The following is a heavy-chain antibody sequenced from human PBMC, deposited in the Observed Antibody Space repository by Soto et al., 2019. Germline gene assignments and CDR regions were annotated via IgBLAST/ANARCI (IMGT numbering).Heavy chain of an antibody. J-gene: IGHJ4*02. CDR2: ISYDGGNK. D-gene: IGHD5-12*01. V-gene: IGHV3-30*18. Sequence: PGGSLRLSCAASGFTFSSYGMHWVRQAPGKGLEWVSVISYDGGNKYYADSVKGRFTISRDNSKNTLYLQMNSLRAEDTAVYYCAKDSGLSGYALLSHWGQGTLVTVSS. CDR1: GFTFSSYG. CDR3: AKDSGLSGYALLSH.